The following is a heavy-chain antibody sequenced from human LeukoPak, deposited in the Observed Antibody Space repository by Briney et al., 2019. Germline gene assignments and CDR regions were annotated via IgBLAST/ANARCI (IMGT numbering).Heavy chain of an antibody. Sequence: GESLNISCKGSGYIFTTYWISWVREMPGKGLEWMGRLDPSDSYTNYSPSFQGHVTISADKSISTAYLQWSSLKASDTAIYYCARRITGTTAMDVWGQGTTVTVSS. V-gene: IGHV5-10-1*01. J-gene: IGHJ6*02. CDR3: ARRITGTTAMDV. CDR1: GYIFTTYW. D-gene: IGHD1-20*01. CDR2: LDPSDSYT.